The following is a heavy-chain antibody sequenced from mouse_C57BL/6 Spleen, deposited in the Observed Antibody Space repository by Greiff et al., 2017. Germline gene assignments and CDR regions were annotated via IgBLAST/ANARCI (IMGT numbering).Heavy chain of an antibody. D-gene: IGHD1-1*01. J-gene: IGHJ2*01. V-gene: IGHV6-3*01. CDR3: TAKYYGSSYYFDY. Sequence: DVKLVESGGGLVQPGGSMKLSCVASGFTFSNYWMNWVRQSPEKGLEWVAQIRLKSDNYATHYAESVKGRFTISRDDSKSSVYLQMNNLRAEDTGIYYCTAKYYGSSYYFDYWGQGTTLTVSS. CDR2: IRLKSDNYAT. CDR1: GFTFSNYW.